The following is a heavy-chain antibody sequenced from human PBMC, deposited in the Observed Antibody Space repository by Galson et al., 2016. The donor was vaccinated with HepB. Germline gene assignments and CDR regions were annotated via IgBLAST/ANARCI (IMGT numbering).Heavy chain of an antibody. J-gene: IGHJ4*02. CDR2: INQDGSEK. Sequence: SLRLSCAASGFTFSSYWMSWVRQAPGKGLEWVATINQDGSEKYYVDSVKARFTISRDNAKNSLYLQMSSLRAEDTAVYYCARDEIWGGSYTNYWGQGTLVTVSS. D-gene: IGHD1-26*01. CDR3: ARDEIWGGSYTNY. V-gene: IGHV3-7*01. CDR1: GFTFSSYW.